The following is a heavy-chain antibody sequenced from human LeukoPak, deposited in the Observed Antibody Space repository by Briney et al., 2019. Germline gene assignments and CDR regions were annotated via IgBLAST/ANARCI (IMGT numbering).Heavy chain of an antibody. CDR1: GFTFSSYW. CDR2: INSDGSST. CDR3: AREGGTWYYDFWSGYYWFDP. Sequence: GGSLRLSCAASGFTFSSYWMHWVRQAPGKGLVWVSRINSDGSSTSYADSVKGRFTISRDNAKNTLYLQMNSLRAEDTAVYYCAREGGTWYYDFWSGYYWFDPWGQGTQVTVSS. J-gene: IGHJ5*02. V-gene: IGHV3-74*01. D-gene: IGHD3-3*01.